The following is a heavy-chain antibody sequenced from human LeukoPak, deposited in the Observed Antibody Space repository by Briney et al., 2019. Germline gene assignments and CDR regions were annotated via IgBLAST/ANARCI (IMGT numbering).Heavy chain of an antibody. D-gene: IGHD2-15*01. CDR1: GGSISNYF. Sequence: SETLSLTCTVSGGSISNYFWSWMRRPPGEGGECIGYIYYSDSTNYNPSLKSRVTVSVDTSKNQFSLKLSSVTAADTAVYYCARFPGSAEYRHYYYMDVWGKGTTVTVSS. J-gene: IGHJ6*03. CDR2: IYYSDST. V-gene: IGHV4-59*01. CDR3: ARFPGSAEYRHYYYMDV.